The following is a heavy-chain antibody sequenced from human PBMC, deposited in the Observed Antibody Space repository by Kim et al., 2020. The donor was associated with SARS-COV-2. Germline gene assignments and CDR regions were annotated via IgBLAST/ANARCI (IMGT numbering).Heavy chain of an antibody. Sequence: GGSLRLSCAASGFTFSSYGMHWVRQAPGKGLEWVAVISYDGSNKYYADSVKGRFTISRDNSKNTLYLQMNSLRAEDTAVYYCANSPGIAAAPGLWGQGTL. CDR1: GFTFSSYG. CDR2: ISYDGSNK. CDR3: ANSPGIAAAPGL. V-gene: IGHV3-30*18. D-gene: IGHD6-13*01. J-gene: IGHJ4*02.